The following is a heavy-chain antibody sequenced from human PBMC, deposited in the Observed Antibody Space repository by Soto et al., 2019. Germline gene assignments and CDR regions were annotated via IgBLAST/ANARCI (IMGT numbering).Heavy chain of an antibody. V-gene: IGHV3-33*01. J-gene: IGHJ4*02. CDR1: GFTFSSYA. CDR2: IWFDGSNK. CDR3: ARGRLPAATTSFDF. D-gene: IGHD2-15*01. Sequence: GGSLRLSCAASGFTFSSYAIHWVRQAPGKGLEWVAIIWFDGSNKYYADSVKGRFSISRDNSKNTLFLQMDSLRAEDTAVYYCARGRLPAATTSFDFWGQGTLVTV.